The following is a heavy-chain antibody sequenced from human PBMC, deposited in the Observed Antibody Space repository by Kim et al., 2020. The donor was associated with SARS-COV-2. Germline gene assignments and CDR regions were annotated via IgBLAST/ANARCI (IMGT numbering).Heavy chain of an antibody. Sequence: GGSLRLSCAGSGFTFSASAIHWVRQASGKGLEWVGRIRTKGDSHATAYAASVTGRFTISRDDSRNTAFLQMTSLKTEDTAVYYCTRLRSDFDSSGHHHHYYHGMDVWGQGTTVTVSS. CDR1: GFTFSASA. J-gene: IGHJ6*02. CDR2: IRTKGDSHAT. V-gene: IGHV3-73*01. D-gene: IGHD3-22*01. CDR3: TRLRSDFDSSGHHHHYYHGMDV.